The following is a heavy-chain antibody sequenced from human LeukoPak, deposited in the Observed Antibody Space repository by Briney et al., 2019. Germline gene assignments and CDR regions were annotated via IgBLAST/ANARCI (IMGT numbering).Heavy chain of an antibody. V-gene: IGHV1-8*01. CDR2: MNPNSGNT. D-gene: IGHD6-13*01. CDR3: ARIAAPGNRRLNF. Sequence: ASVKVSCKASGYTFTSYDINWVRQATGQGLEWMGWMNPNSGNTGNAQKFQGRVTMTRNTSISTAYMELTSLTSEDTAVYFCARIAAPGNRRLNFWGQGTLVTVSS. J-gene: IGHJ4*02. CDR1: GYTFTSYD.